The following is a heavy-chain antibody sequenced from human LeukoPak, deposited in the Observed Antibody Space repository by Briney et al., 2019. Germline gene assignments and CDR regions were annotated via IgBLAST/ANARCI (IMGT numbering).Heavy chain of an antibody. CDR1: GFSLSNYW. CDR3: ARGGGLDV. Sequence: PGGSLRLSCAASGFSLSNYWMTWVRQAPGKGLEWVANIKEEGSQKYYVDSVKGRFTISRDNAKNSLYLEMNSLRAEDTAVYYCARGGGLDVWGQGATVTVSS. CDR2: IKEEGSQK. V-gene: IGHV3-7*04. J-gene: IGHJ6*02.